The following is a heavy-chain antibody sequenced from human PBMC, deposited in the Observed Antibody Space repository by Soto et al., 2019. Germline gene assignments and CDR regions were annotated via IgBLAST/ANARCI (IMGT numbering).Heavy chain of an antibody. CDR2: INHSGST. V-gene: IGHV4-34*01. CDR1: GGSFSGYY. D-gene: IGHD3-10*01. J-gene: IGHJ6*02. Sequence: SETLSLTCAVYGGSFSGYYWSWIRQPPGKGLEWIGEINHSGSTNYNPSLKSRVTISVDTSKNQFSLKLSSVTAADTAVYYCARGLITMVRGVMIASWPLYYYYGMDVWGQGTTVTVSS. CDR3: ARGLITMVRGVMIASWPLYYYYGMDV.